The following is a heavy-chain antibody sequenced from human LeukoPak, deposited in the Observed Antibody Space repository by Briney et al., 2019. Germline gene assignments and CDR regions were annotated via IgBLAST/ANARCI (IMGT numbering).Heavy chain of an antibody. CDR3: ARPRQVVAATPYYYYGMDV. Sequence: ASVKVSCKASGYTFTNYYMHWVRQAPGQGLEWMGIINPSGGSTSYAQKFQGRVTMTRDTSTSTVYMELSSLRSEDTAVYYCARPRQVVAATPYYYYGMDVWGQGTTVTVSS. D-gene: IGHD2-15*01. CDR2: INPSGGST. J-gene: IGHJ6*02. CDR1: GYTFTNYY. V-gene: IGHV1-46*01.